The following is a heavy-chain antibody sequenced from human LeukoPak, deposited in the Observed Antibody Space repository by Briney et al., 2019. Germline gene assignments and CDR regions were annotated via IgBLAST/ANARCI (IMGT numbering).Heavy chain of an antibody. CDR2: IYYSGST. D-gene: IGHD2-15*01. V-gene: IGHV4-59*01. J-gene: IGHJ5*02. Sequence: TSETLSLTCTVSGGSISSYYWSWIRQPPGKGLEWIGYIYYSGSTNYNPSLKSRVTISVDTSKNQFSLKLSSVTAADTAVYYCARRLRIGAAEWFDPWGQGIMVTVSS. CDR3: ARRLRIGAAEWFDP. CDR1: GGSISSYY.